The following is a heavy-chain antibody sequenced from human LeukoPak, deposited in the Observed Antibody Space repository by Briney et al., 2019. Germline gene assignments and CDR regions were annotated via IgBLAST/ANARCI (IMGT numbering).Heavy chain of an antibody. J-gene: IGHJ4*02. CDR2: MYYSGST. CDR1: GSSISSYY. CDR3: ASFPGTSRFQY. D-gene: IGHD3-3*01. Sequence: SETLSLTCTVSGSSISSYYWSWIRQPPGKGLEWIGYMYYSGSTNYNPSLKSRVTTSVDTSKNQFSLRLSSVTAADTAVYYCASFPGTSRFQYWGQGTLVTVSS. V-gene: IGHV4-59*01.